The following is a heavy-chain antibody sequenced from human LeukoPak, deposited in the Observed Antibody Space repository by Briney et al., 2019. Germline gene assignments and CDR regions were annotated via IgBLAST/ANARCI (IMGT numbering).Heavy chain of an antibody. V-gene: IGHV3-23*01. Sequence: GGSLRPSCAASGFTFSNAWMSWVRQAPGKGLEWVSAISGSGGSTYYADSVKGRFTISRDNSKNTLYLQMNSLRAEDTAVYYCAKDFTAAGYYYYYYMDVWGKGTTVTVSS. D-gene: IGHD6-13*01. CDR2: ISGSGGST. J-gene: IGHJ6*03. CDR1: GFTFSNAW. CDR3: AKDFTAAGYYYYYYMDV.